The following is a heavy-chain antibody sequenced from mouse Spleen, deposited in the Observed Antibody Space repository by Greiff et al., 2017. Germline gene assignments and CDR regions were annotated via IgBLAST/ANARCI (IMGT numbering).Heavy chain of an antibody. D-gene: IGHD2-12*01. CDR3: ARELPGYFDY. V-gene: IGHV1-42*01. CDR1: GYSFTGYY. CDR2: INPSTGGT. J-gene: IGHJ2*01. Sequence: VQLQQSGPELVKPGASVKISCKASGYSFTGYYMNWVKQSPEKSLEWIGEINPSTGGTTYNQKFKAKATLTVDKSSSTAYMQLKSLTSEDSAVYYCARELPGYFDYWGQGTTLTVSS.